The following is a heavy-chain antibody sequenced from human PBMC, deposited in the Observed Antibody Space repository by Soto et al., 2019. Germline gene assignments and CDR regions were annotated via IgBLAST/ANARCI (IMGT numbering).Heavy chain of an antibody. Sequence: SETLSLTCTVSGGSIGNSYWSWIRQAPGKGLEWIGYLYNSGSTVYNPSLKSRVTISVDTSKNQFSLKLNSVTAADTAVYYCARDLWGYCGTDCYPLDVWGQGTTVTVSS. D-gene: IGHD2-21*02. CDR1: GGSIGNSY. V-gene: IGHV4-59*01. CDR2: LYNSGST. J-gene: IGHJ6*02. CDR3: ARDLWGYCGTDCYPLDV.